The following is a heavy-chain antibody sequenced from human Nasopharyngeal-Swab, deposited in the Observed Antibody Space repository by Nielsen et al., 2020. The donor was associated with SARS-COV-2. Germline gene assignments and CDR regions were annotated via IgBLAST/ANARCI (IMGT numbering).Heavy chain of an antibody. J-gene: IGHJ4*02. V-gene: IGHV1-46*01. CDR1: GYTFTNHF. CDR3: ARGYSYGLAY. CDR2: INPSGGST. D-gene: IGHD5-18*01. Sequence: ASVKVSCKASGYTFTNHFMHWVRQAPGQGLEWMGMINPSGGSTGCAQNFQGRVTVTRDTSTSTVYMELSSLSSEDTAVYYCARGYSYGLAYWGQGTLATVSS.